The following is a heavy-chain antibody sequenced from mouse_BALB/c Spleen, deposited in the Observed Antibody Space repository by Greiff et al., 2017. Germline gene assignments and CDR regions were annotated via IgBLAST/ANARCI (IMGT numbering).Heavy chain of an antibody. D-gene: IGHD1-2*01. CDR1: GFNIKDYY. V-gene: IGHV14-4*02. J-gene: IGHJ4*01. Sequence: EVQLQQSGAELVRSGASVKLSCTASGFNIKDYYMHWVKQRPEQGLEWIGWIDPENGDTEYAPKFQGKATMTADTSSNTAYLQLSSLTSEDTAVYYCNGVRLRYYAMDYWGQGTSVTVSS. CDR2: IDPENGDT. CDR3: NGVRLRYYAMDY.